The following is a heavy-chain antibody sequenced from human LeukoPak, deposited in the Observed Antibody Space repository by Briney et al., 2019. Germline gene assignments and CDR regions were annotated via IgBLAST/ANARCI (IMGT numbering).Heavy chain of an antibody. CDR2: ISGSGGST. D-gene: IGHD3-22*01. CDR1: GFTFSSYA. V-gene: IGHV3-23*01. J-gene: IGHJ4*02. CDR3: ARATYYYDSSGAYYFDY. Sequence: GGSLRLSCAASGFTFSSYAMSWVRQAPGKGLEWVSAISGSGGSTYYADSVKGRFTISRDNSKNTLYLQMNSLRAEDTALYYCARATYYYDSSGAYYFDYWSQGTLVTVSS.